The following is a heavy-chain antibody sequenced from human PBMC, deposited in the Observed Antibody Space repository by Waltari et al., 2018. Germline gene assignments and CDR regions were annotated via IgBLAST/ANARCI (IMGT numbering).Heavy chain of an antibody. CDR2: IYYSGRT. V-gene: IGHV4-39*07. CDR1: GGSISSSSYY. D-gene: IGHD3-16*02. Sequence: QLQLQESGPGLVKPSETLSLTCTVSGGSISSSSYYWGWIRQPPGKGLEWIGSIYYSGRTYYNPSLKSRVTISVDTSKNQFSLKLSSVTAADTAVYYCARERSTWGSYRYLGYWGQGTLVTVSS. CDR3: ARERSTWGSYRYLGY. J-gene: IGHJ4*02.